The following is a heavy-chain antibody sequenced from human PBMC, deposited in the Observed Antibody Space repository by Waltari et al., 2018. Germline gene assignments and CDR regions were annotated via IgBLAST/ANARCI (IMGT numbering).Heavy chain of an antibody. CDR3: ASHNNDRYGRIAVAGENWFDP. D-gene: IGHD6-19*01. CDR2: INPNSGNT. V-gene: IGHV1-8*03. CDR1: GYTFTSYD. J-gene: IGHJ5*02. Sequence: QVQLVQSGAEVKKPGASVKVSCKASGYTFTSYDINWVRQATGQGLEWMGWINPNSGNTGYAHKCQGRVTITRNTSISTAYMELSSLRSEDTAVYYCASHNNDRYGRIAVAGENWFDPWGQGTLVTVSS.